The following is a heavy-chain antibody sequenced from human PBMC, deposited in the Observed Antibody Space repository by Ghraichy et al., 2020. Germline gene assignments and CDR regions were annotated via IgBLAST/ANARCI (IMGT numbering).Heavy chain of an antibody. Sequence: GESLNISCAASGFTVSSNYVTWVRQAPGKGLEWVSVVYVGDKTYYADSVRGRFTISRDTSKNTLYLQMDSLRAEDTAMYYCARATRGWFDPWGQRTLVTVSS. CDR2: VYVGDKT. CDR1: GFTVSSNY. V-gene: IGHV3-53*01. CDR3: ARATRGWFDP. D-gene: IGHD2-2*01. J-gene: IGHJ5*02.